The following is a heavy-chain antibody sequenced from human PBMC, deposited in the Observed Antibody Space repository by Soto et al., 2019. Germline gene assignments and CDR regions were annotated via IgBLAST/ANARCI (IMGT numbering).Heavy chain of an antibody. J-gene: IGHJ5*01. CDR1: GYTFFTHA. CDR3: ARGATVAQGVISPFFDS. Sequence: GASVKVSCKASGYTFFTHAIHWVRQAPGQSLEWMGWINADDGDTKYSLKFQGRVTFIRDTSASTAYMDLTGLRSDDTATYYCARGATVAQGVISPFFDSWGQGTLVTVSS. V-gene: IGHV1-3*01. CDR2: INADDGDT. D-gene: IGHD5-12*01.